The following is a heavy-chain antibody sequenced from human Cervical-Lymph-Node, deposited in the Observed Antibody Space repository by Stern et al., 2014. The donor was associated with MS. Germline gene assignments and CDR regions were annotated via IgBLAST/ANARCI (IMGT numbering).Heavy chain of an antibody. Sequence: QVPLKESGPTLVKATHTLTLTCTFSGFSLGTRGVGVGWIPQTPGKAPEWLAIIYWDDDKHYSPSFKNRVTITNDTTKNQVVLAMSNVDEDDTATYFCAHRTSLPVILASNWFDPWGQGTLVTVSS. V-gene: IGHV2-5*02. CDR3: AHRTSLPVILASNWFDP. CDR1: GFSLGTRGVG. CDR2: IYWDDDK. D-gene: IGHD2/OR15-2a*01. J-gene: IGHJ5*02.